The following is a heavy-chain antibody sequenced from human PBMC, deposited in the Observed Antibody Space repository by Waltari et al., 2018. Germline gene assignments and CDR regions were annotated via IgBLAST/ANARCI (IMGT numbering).Heavy chain of an antibody. D-gene: IGHD3-3*01. CDR2: ISYDGSNK. CDR3: AKEGSITIFGVVIIGYFDY. Sequence: QVQLVESGGGVVQPGRSLRLSCAASGFTFSSYGMHWVRQAPGTGREWVAVISYDGSNKYYADSVKGRFTISRDNSKNTLYLQMNSLRAEDTAVYYCAKEGSITIFGVVIIGYFDYWGQGTLVTVSS. V-gene: IGHV3-30*18. CDR1: GFTFSSYG. J-gene: IGHJ4*02.